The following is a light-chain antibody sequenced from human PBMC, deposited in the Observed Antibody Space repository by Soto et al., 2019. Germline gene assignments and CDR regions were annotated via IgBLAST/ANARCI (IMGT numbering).Light chain of an antibody. CDR1: SSNIGAGYD. CDR3: QSYDSSLSGYV. V-gene: IGLV1-40*01. J-gene: IGLJ1*01. CDR2: GNN. Sequence: QSVLTQPPSVSGAPGQRLTISCTGSSSNIGAGYDVHWYRQPPGTAPKLLIFGNNNRPSGVPVRFSGSKSGTSASLAITGLQAEDEADYYCQSYDSSLSGYVFGTGTKLTVL.